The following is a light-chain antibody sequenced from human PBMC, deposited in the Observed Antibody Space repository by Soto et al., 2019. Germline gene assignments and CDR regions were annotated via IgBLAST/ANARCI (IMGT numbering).Light chain of an antibody. CDR2: DAS. CDR3: QQYGRSPWT. CDR1: QSVSSSY. Sequence: ESVLTQSPGTLSLSPGDRATLSCRASQSVSSSYLARYQQKPGQAPRLLIYDASSRATGIPDRFSGSGSGTDFTLIISRLEPEDFAVYYCQQYGRSPWTFGQGTKVEVK. J-gene: IGKJ1*01. V-gene: IGKV3-20*01.